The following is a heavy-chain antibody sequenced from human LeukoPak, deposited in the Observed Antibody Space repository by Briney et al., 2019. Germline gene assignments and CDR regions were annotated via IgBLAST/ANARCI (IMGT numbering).Heavy chain of an antibody. CDR3: AKDGSSNWYGWLDP. Sequence: GGSLRLSCAASGFTFSSYAMSWVRQTPGKGLEWVSGISGSGSSTYYADSVKGWFTISRDKSKNTLYLQMNSLRAEDTAIYYCAKDGSSNWYGWLDPWGQGTLVTVSS. CDR2: ISGSGSST. V-gene: IGHV3-23*01. J-gene: IGHJ5*02. CDR1: GFTFSSYA. D-gene: IGHD6-13*01.